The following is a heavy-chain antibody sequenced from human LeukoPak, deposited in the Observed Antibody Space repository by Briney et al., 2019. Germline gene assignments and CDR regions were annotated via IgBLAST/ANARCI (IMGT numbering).Heavy chain of an antibody. CDR2: IYHNGNT. CDR1: GGSISSGGYS. CDR3: ASGGYSYGFDY. J-gene: IGHJ4*02. V-gene: IGHV4-30-2*01. D-gene: IGHD5-18*01. Sequence: SQTLSLTRAVSGGSISSGGYSWSWIRQPPGKGLEWIGYIYHNGNTYYSPSLKSRVTISVDRSKNQLSLKLSSVTAADTAMYYCASGGYSYGFDYWGQGTLVTVSS.